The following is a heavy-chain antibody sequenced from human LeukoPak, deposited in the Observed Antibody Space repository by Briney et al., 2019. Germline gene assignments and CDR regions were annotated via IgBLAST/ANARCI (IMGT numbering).Heavy chain of an antibody. Sequence: GGSLRLSCAASGFTFSSYAMSWVRQAPGKGLEWVSAISGSGGSTYYADSVKGRFTLSRDNSKNPLYLQMNSLRAEDTAVYYCAKASGVAIVAAGRVEYWGQGSLVTVSS. CDR2: ISGSGGST. V-gene: IGHV3-23*01. D-gene: IGHD5-12*01. CDR3: AKASGVAIVAAGRVEY. J-gene: IGHJ4*02. CDR1: GFTFSSYA.